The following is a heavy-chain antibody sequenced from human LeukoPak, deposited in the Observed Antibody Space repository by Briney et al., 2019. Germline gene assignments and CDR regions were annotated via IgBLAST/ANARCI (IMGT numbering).Heavy chain of an antibody. D-gene: IGHD1-26*01. Sequence: GRSLRLSCAVSGFTFSNYGMHWVRQAPGKGLVWVAAISYDGSTKYYADSVKGRFTSSRDNSKNTLYLQMNSLRPEDTAVYYCAKDSSVWVVGAISFFDYWGQGTLVTVSS. CDR3: AKDSSVWVVGAISFFDY. CDR1: GFTFSNYG. CDR2: ISYDGSTK. J-gene: IGHJ4*02. V-gene: IGHV3-30*18.